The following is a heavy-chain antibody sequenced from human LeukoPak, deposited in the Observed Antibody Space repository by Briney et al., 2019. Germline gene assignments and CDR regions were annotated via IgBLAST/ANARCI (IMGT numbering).Heavy chain of an antibody. CDR2: IYYSGST. CDR1: GGSVSSGSYY. CDR3: ARSSSHDAFDI. D-gene: IGHD2-2*01. V-gene: IGHV4-61*01. J-gene: IGHJ3*02. Sequence: SETLSLTCTVSGGSVSSGSYYWSWIRQPPGKGPEWIGYIYYSGSTNYNPSLKSRVTISVDTSKNRFSLKLSSVTAADTAVYYCARSSSHDAFDIWGQGTMVTVSS.